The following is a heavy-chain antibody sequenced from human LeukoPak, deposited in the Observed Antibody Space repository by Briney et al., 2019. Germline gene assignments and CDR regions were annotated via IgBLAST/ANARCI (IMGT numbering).Heavy chain of an antibody. D-gene: IGHD3-10*01. Sequence: SETLSLTCTVSGASISSGSHHWSWIRQPAGKGLEWIGRIYTSGSTNYNPSLKSRVSISVDMSKNQFSLKLSSVTAADTAVYYCARDKGGFLYFGESDPWGQGTLVTVSS. CDR1: GASISSGSHH. CDR3: ARDKGGFLYFGESDP. J-gene: IGHJ5*02. V-gene: IGHV4-61*02. CDR2: IYTSGST.